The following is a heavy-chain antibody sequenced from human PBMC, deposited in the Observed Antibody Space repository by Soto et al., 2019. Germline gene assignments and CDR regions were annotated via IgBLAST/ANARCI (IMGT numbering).Heavy chain of an antibody. CDR3: ARVGLNVFRAANDSYNWFEP. V-gene: IGHV3-30*04. CDR1: GFTFSHYA. Sequence: PGGSLRLSCTASGFTFSHYALHWLRQTPGKGLEWVAYISYHGNTEKYADSVKGLFTISRDNYKKEVYLQMNSLRIEYTAVYYCARVGLNVFRAANDSYNWFEPWGQGTLVTSPQ. D-gene: IGHD6-25*01. J-gene: IGHJ5*02. CDR2: ISYHGNTE.